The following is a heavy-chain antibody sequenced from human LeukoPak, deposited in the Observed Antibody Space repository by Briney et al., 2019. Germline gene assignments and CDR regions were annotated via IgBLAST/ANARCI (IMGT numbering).Heavy chain of an antibody. J-gene: IGHJ6*02. Sequence: ASVKVSCKASGYTFTSYAMHWVRQAPGQRLEWMGWINAGNGNTKYSQKFQGRVTITRDTSASTAYMELSSLRSEDTAVYYCARDPITMVRGVNGAYYYYYYGMDVWGQGTTVTVSS. V-gene: IGHV1-3*01. D-gene: IGHD3-10*01. CDR3: ARDPITMVRGVNGAYYYYYYGMDV. CDR1: GYTFTSYA. CDR2: INAGNGNT.